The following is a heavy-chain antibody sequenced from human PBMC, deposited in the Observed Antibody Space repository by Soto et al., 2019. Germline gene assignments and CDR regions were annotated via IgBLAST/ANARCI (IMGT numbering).Heavy chain of an antibody. V-gene: IGHV4-39*01. CDR2: IFYSGNT. CDR3: ARHLYSGDSSGSFGY. J-gene: IGHJ4*02. Sequence: QLQLQESGPGLVKPSETLSLTCTVSDDSIGRSNYFWVWIRQLPGKGLEWIGNIFYSGNTHYNPSLKSLITLSLDSSNHHFSLRVSSVTAADTAVYYCARHLYSGDSSGSFGYWGPGALVIVSS. CDR1: DDSIGRSNYF. D-gene: IGHD6-19*01.